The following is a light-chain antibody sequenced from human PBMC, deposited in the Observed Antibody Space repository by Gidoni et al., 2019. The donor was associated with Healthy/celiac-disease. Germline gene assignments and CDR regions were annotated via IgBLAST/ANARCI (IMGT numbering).Light chain of an antibody. CDR1: SSNIGSNY. J-gene: IGLJ2*01. CDR3: AAWDDSLSGSFVV. CDR2: RNN. V-gene: IGLV1-47*01. Sequence: QSVLTQPPSASGTPGQRVTIPCSGSSSNIGSNYVYWYQQLPGTAPKLLIYRNNQRPSGVPDRFSGSKSGTSASLAISGLRSEDEADYYCAAWDDSLSGSFVVFGGGTKLTVL.